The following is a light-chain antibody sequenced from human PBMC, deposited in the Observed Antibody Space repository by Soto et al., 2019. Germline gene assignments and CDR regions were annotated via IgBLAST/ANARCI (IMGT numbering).Light chain of an antibody. CDR1: SSNIGTNT. CDR3: ASWDGSLNVVL. V-gene: IGLV1-44*01. CDR2: NTN. J-gene: IGLJ2*01. Sequence: QAVLTQPPPASGTPGQRGAISCSGSSSNIGTNTVNWYQQPPGSAPQLLIYNTNQRPSGVPGRFSGSKSGASASLAISGLQSEDEADYYCASWDGSLNVVLFGGGTKLTVL.